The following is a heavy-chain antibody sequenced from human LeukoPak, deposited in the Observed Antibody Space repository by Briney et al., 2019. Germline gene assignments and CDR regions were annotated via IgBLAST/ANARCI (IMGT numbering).Heavy chain of an antibody. CDR1: GGSFSGYY. CDR2: INHSGST. V-gene: IGHV4-34*01. Sequence: PSETLSLTCAVYGGSFSGYYWSWIRQPPGKGLEWIGEINHSGSTNYDPSLKSRVTISVDTSKNQFSLKLSSVTAADTAVYYCARGPQWLRWDYFDYWGQGTLVTVSS. CDR3: ARGPQWLRWDYFDY. D-gene: IGHD5-12*01. J-gene: IGHJ4*02.